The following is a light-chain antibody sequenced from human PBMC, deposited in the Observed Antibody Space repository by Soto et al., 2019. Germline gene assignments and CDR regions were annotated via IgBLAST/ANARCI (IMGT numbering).Light chain of an antibody. CDR2: GAS. CDR1: QGIRNY. V-gene: IGKV1-9*01. J-gene: IGKJ4*01. Sequence: DIQLTQSPSFLSTSVGDRVSLTCRASQGIRNYLAWYQQKPGKVPNLLIYGASTLQSGVPSRFSGSGSGTEFPLTISSLQPEDFATYYCLQLHSYPLTFGGGTKVEIK. CDR3: LQLHSYPLT.